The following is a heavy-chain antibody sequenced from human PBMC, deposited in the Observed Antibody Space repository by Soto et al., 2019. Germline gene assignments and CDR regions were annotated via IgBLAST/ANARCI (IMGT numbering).Heavy chain of an antibody. CDR1: GFTFSSYG. Sequence: QVQLVESGGGVVQPGRSLRLSCAASGFTFSSYGMHWVRQAPGKGLEWVAVIWYDGSNKYYADSVKGRFTISRDNSKNALYLHMNSLRAEDTAVCYCARNYGDAFDIWGQGTMVTVSS. V-gene: IGHV3-33*01. D-gene: IGHD3-10*01. J-gene: IGHJ3*02. CDR2: IWYDGSNK. CDR3: ARNYGDAFDI.